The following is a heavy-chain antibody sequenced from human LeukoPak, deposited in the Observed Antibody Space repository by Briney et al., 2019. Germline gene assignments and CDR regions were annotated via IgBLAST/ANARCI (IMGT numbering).Heavy chain of an antibody. CDR1: GFTFSGSW. CDR3: ARVRLSQRFGELLPFEY. V-gene: IGHV3-7*02. J-gene: IGHJ4*02. Sequence: GGSLRLSCAASGFTFSGSWMTWVRQAPGKGLEWVANIKQDGSEKHYVDSVKGRFTISKDNARNSLYLQMNSLRADDTAVYYCARVRLSQRFGELLPFEYWGQGTLVTVSS. CDR2: IKQDGSEK. D-gene: IGHD3-10*01.